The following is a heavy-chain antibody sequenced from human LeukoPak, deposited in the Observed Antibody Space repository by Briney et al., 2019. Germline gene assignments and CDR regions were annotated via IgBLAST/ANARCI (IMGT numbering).Heavy chain of an antibody. Sequence: GGSLRLSCAASGLTFSSYGMPWVRQATGKGLERVASIRYDGSNKYYADSVKGRFTISRDNSKNTLYLQMNSLRAEDTAVYYCAVLRFLEWLLYRPFDPWGQGTLVTVSS. V-gene: IGHV3-30*02. CDR3: AVLRFLEWLLYRPFDP. D-gene: IGHD3-3*01. CDR2: IRYDGSNK. CDR1: GLTFSSYG. J-gene: IGHJ5*02.